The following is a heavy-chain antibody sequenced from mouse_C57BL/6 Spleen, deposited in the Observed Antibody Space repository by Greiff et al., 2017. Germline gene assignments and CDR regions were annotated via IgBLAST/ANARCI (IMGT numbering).Heavy chain of an antibody. Sequence: VQLQQPGTELVKPGASVKLSCKASGYTFTSYWMHWVKQRPGRGLEWIGNINPSNGGTNYNEKFKSKATLTVDKSSSTAYMRLSSLTSEDSAVYYCARKDDYDGYYYAMDYWGQGTSVTVYS. CDR1: GYTFTSYW. CDR3: ARKDDYDGYYYAMDY. J-gene: IGHJ4*01. V-gene: IGHV1-53*01. CDR2: INPSNGGT. D-gene: IGHD2-4*01.